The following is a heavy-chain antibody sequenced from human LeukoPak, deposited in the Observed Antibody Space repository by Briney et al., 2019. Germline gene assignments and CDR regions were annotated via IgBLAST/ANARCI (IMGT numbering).Heavy chain of an antibody. J-gene: IGHJ4*02. CDR3: ARGRSTGYPYYFEY. V-gene: IGHV1-8*03. Sequence: ASVKVSCKASGYTFTSYDINWVRQATGQGLEWMGWMNPNSGSTGYAQKFQGRVTITRNTSISTAYKELSGLRSEDTAVYYCARGRSTGYPYYFEYWGQGTLVTVPS. CDR2: MNPNSGST. CDR1: GYTFTSYD. D-gene: IGHD5-12*01.